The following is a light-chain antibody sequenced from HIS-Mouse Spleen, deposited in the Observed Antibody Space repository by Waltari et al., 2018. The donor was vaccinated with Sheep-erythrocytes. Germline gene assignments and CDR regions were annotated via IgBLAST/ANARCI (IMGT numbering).Light chain of an antibody. CDR3: SSYTSSSTWV. V-gene: IGLV2-14*01. CDR2: EVS. J-gene: IGLJ3*02. Sequence: QSALTQPAPVSGSPGQSLTISCPGTSSDVGGYNYVSWYQQHPGKAPKLMIYEVSNRPSGVSNRFSGSKSGNTASLTISGLQAEDEADYYCSSYTSSSTWVFGGGTKLTVL. CDR1: SSDVGGYNY.